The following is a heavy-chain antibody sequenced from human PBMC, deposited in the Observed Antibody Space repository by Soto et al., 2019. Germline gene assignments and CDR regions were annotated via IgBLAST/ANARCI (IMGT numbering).Heavy chain of an antibody. J-gene: IGHJ5*02. CDR1: GASISVHRYY. CDR2: SYYSGTT. D-gene: IGHD2-15*01. CDR3: RRRYNCNGKYLEP. V-gene: IGHV4-39*01. Sequence: SETLSLTCTVSGASISVHRYYWTWIRQPPGKGLEWIGSSYYSGTTYFNPSLKSRATISVDTSKNQFSLRLTSVTAADTAIYYCRRRYNCNGKYLEPSGPEALLIVSS.